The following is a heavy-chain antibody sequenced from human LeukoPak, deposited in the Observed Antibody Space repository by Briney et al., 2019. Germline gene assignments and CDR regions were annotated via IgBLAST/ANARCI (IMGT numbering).Heavy chain of an antibody. D-gene: IGHD3-3*01. CDR2: INHSGST. CDR1: GGSFSGDY. Sequence: PSETLSLTCAVYGGSFSGDYWSWIRQPPGKGLEWIGEINHSGSTNYNPSLKSRVTISVDTSKSQLSLKLSSVTAADTAVYYCARGGFWSGYPEYNWFDPWGQGTLVTVSS. CDR3: ARGGFWSGYPEYNWFDP. J-gene: IGHJ5*02. V-gene: IGHV4-34*01.